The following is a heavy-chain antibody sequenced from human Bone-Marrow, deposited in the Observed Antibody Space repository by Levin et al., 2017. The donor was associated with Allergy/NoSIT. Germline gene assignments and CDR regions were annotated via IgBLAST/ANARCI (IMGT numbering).Heavy chain of an antibody. J-gene: IGHJ4*02. CDR2: IWHDGSKE. V-gene: IGHV3-33*01. Sequence: GEPLKISCAVSGFTVNAYGMHWFRQAPGEGLEWVAVIWHDGSKEHYADFVRGRFTISRDTSRNTLFLQMDSLRVDDTAVYYCAGAYADFGIEYWGQGTPVIVSS. CDR3: AGAYADFGIEY. CDR1: GFTVNAYG. D-gene: IGHD3-10*01.